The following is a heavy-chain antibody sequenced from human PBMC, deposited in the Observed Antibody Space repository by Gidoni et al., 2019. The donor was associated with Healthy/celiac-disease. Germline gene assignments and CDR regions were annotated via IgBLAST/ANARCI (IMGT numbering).Heavy chain of an antibody. V-gene: IGHV3-23*01. Sequence: VQLLEAGGGLVQHGGSLTLSCAASGFIFSSYAMVWIRQAPGKGLVWVSAISGSGGSISYADSVKGRFTISRDNSKNTLYLQMNSLRAEDTALYYCAKLVVPGGMDVWGQGTTVTVSS. D-gene: IGHD2-15*01. CDR3: AKLVVPGGMDV. CDR1: GFIFSSYA. CDR2: ISGSGGSI. J-gene: IGHJ6*02.